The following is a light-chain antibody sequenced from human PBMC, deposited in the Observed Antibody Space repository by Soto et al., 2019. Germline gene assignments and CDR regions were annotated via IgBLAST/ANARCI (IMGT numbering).Light chain of an antibody. Sequence: DVVMPQSPLSLPVTLGQPASISCRSSQSLVYSDGNAYLSWFQQRPGQSPRRLIYRTSNRDSGVPDRFSGSGSGTDFTLKINRVEAEDVGVYYCMQGTHWPPTFGRGTKVEIK. CDR2: RTS. J-gene: IGKJ1*01. V-gene: IGKV2-30*01. CDR3: MQGTHWPPT. CDR1: QSLVYSDGNAY.